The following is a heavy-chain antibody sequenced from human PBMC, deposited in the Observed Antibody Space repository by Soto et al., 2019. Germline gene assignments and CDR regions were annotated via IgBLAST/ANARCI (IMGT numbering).Heavy chain of an antibody. V-gene: IGHV3-33*01. CDR1: GFTFSSYG. J-gene: IGHJ5*02. CDR3: ARDGSRILQNWFDP. CDR2: IWYDGSNK. D-gene: IGHD2-15*01. Sequence: GGSLRLSCAASGFTFSSYGMHWVRQAPGKGLEWVAVIWYDGSNKYYADSVKGRFTISRDNSKNTLYLQMNSLRAEDTAVYYCARDGSRILQNWFDPWGQGTLVTVSS.